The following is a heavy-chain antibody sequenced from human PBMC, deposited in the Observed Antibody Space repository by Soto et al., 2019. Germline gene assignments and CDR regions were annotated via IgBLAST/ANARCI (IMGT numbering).Heavy chain of an antibody. V-gene: IGHV1-3*01. D-gene: IGHD2-21*02. J-gene: IGHJ4*02. CDR2: INAGNGNT. Sequence: ASVKVSCKASGYTFTGYYMHWVRQAPGQGLEWMGWINAGNGNTKYSQKFQGRVTITRDTSASTAYMEPGSLRSEDTAVYYCARSIVVVTALDYWGQGTLVTVSS. CDR1: GYTFTGYY. CDR3: ARSIVVVTALDY.